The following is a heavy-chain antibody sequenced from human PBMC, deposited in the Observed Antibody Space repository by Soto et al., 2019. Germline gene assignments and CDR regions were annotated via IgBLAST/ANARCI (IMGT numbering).Heavy chain of an antibody. Sequence: GGSLRLSCAASGFTFSSYGMHWVRQAPGKGLEWVAVISYDGSNKYYADSVKGRFTISRDNSKNTLYLQMNSLRAEDTAVYYCAKEYSSSWDYWGQGTLVTVSS. CDR1: GFTFSSYG. CDR3: AKEYSSSWDY. D-gene: IGHD6-6*01. V-gene: IGHV3-30*18. CDR2: ISYDGSNK. J-gene: IGHJ4*02.